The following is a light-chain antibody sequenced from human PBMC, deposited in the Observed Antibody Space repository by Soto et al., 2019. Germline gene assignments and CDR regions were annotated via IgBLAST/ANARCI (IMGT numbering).Light chain of an antibody. V-gene: IGLV2-14*01. CDR3: ISYTGSSTSYV. CDR2: GVS. J-gene: IGLJ1*01. Sequence: QSALTQPASVSGSPGQSITISCSGTRSDIGSYNYVAWYQQFPGKTPKILIYGVSNRRSGVSSRFSGSKSGNTASLTISGLQAEDDADYHCISYTGSSTSYVFGSGTKLTVL. CDR1: RSDIGSYNY.